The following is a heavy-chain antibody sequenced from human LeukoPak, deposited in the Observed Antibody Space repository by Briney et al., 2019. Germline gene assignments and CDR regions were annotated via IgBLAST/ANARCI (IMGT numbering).Heavy chain of an antibody. CDR3: AKDNRGYSYGDAFDI. V-gene: IGHV3-7*03. CDR2: IKEDGTEK. Sequence: GGSLRLSCAVSGFTFSSYWMSWVRQAPGKGLEWVANIKEDGTEKYYQDSVKGRFTISRDNAKNSLYLQMNSLRAEDTALYYCAKDNRGYSYGDAFDIWGQGTMVTVSS. CDR1: GFTFSSYW. J-gene: IGHJ3*02. D-gene: IGHD5-18*01.